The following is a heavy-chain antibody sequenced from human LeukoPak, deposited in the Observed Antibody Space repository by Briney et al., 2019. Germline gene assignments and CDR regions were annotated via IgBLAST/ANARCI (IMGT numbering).Heavy chain of an antibody. Sequence: PSETLSLTCTVSGGSISSYYWSWIRQPPGKGLERIGYIYYSGSTNYNPSLKSRVTISVDTSKNQFSLKLSSVTAADTAVYYCARGGYYGSGNDFRFDPWGQGTLVTVSS. CDR1: GGSISSYY. CDR2: IYYSGST. D-gene: IGHD3-10*01. V-gene: IGHV4-59*01. CDR3: ARGGYYGSGNDFRFDP. J-gene: IGHJ5*02.